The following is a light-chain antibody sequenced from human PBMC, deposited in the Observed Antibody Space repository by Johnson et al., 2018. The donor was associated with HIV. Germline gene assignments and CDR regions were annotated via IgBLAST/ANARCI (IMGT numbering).Light chain of an antibody. CDR3: GTWDSSLRVV. J-gene: IGLJ1*01. CDR2: ENN. CDR1: SSNIGNNY. Sequence: QSVLTQPPSVSAAPGQKVTISCSGSSSNIGNNYVSWYQQFPGTAPKLLIYENNKRPSGIPDRFSGSKSGTSATLGITGLQTGDEADYYCGTWDSSLRVVFGTGTKVTVL. V-gene: IGLV1-51*02.